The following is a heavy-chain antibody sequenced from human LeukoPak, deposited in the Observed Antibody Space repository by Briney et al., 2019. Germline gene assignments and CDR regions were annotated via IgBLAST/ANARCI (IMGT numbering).Heavy chain of an antibody. CDR3: VRAPYYSGIEHYFDH. V-gene: IGHV3-7*03. D-gene: IGHD3-22*01. CDR2: IKQDGSEK. J-gene: IGHJ4*02. Sequence: PGGSLRLSCAASGFTFSSYVMTWVRQAPGKGLEWVANIKQDGSEKYLVDSVKGRFTISRDNAKGSLYLQMNSMRAEDTAVYYCVRAPYYSGIEHYFDHWGQGILVTVSS. CDR1: GFTFSSYV.